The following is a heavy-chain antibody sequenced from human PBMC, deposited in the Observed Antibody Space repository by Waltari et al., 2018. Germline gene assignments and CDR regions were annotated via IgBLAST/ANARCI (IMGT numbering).Heavy chain of an antibody. CDR1: GGTFSSYA. J-gene: IGHJ4*02. CDR3: ERDALPRIAVAGTTQLPNDY. Sequence: QVQRVQSGAEVRKPGSSVKVSCKASGGTFSSYAISWVRTAPGQGLGWMGGISPIFGTANYAQKFQGRVTITADESTSTAYMELSSLRSEDTAVYYCERDALPRIAVAGTTQLPNDYWGQGTLVTVSS. V-gene: IGHV1-69*12. D-gene: IGHD6-19*01. CDR2: ISPIFGTA.